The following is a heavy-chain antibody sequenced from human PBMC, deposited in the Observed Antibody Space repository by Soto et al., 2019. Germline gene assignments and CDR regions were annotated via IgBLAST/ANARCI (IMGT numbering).Heavy chain of an antibody. CDR3: ARNYGHDCGGGNCYFYF. Sequence: QVQLVQSGAEVKKPGSSVKVSCKASGGTFSRYAINWVRQAPGHRLEWMGGIIPLFGTANYAQKFQGRVTITADESASTAHMELRSLRSEDTAVYYCARNYGHDCGGGNCYFYFWGQGTLVTVSS. J-gene: IGHJ4*02. CDR2: IIPLFGTA. D-gene: IGHD2-15*01. CDR1: GGTFSRYA. V-gene: IGHV1-69*01.